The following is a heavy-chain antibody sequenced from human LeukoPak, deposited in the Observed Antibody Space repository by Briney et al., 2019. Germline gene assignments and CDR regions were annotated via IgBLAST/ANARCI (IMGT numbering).Heavy chain of an antibody. J-gene: IGHJ4*02. CDR1: GFTFINNA. CDR2: ISGSGSSI. CDR3: VRNDTSGVGLDY. V-gene: IGHV3-23*01. D-gene: IGHD3-3*01. Sequence: GGSLRLSCVASGFTFINNAMNWVRQVPGKGLEWVSNISGSGSSINYAVSVRGRFSISRDNSKNSLYLQMNSLRREDTAVFYCVRNDTSGVGLDYWGQGSLVTVSP.